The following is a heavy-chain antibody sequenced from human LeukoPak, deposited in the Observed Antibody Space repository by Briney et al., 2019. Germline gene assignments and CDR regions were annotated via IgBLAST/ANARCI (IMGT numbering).Heavy chain of an antibody. CDR2: LYHSGST. V-gene: IGHV4-4*02. CDR3: AMLRGVIGWFDP. J-gene: IGHJ5*02. CDR1: GGSITSSNW. D-gene: IGHD3-10*01. Sequence: PSETLSLTCAVSGGSITSSNWWSWVRQPPGKGLEWIGELYHSGSTNYSTSLKSRVTISVDKSKNQFSLNLSSVTAADTAVYYCAMLRGVIGWFDPWGHGTLVTVSS.